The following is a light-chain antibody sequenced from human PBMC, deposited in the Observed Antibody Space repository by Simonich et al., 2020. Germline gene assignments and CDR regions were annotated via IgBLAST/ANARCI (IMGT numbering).Light chain of an antibody. Sequence: QSALTQPASVSGSPGQSITISCTGTSSDVGSYNLVSWYQQHPGKAPKLMIYEVSKRPSGFPDRFSGSKSGNTASLTISGLQAEDEADYYCSSYTSSSNVVFGGGTKLTVL. CDR2: EVS. CDR1: SSDVGSYNL. V-gene: IGLV2-14*02. J-gene: IGLJ2*01. CDR3: SSYTSSSNVV.